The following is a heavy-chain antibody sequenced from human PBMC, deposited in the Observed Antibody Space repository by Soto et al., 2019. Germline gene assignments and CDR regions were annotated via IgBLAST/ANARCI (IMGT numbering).Heavy chain of an antibody. CDR1: ILTFRGLG. V-gene: IGHV3-23*05. D-gene: IGHD2-8*01. Sequence: EVLLLESGGGLVQPGQSLRLSCAASILTFRGLGMSWVRQAPGKGLEWVATIDKSGSNTHYADSVRGRFTISRDNSRNTLDLHMSNLRAEDTALYFCVSWVSALFDFWGQGTLVTVSS. CDR2: IDKSGSNT. CDR3: VSWVSALFDF. J-gene: IGHJ4*02.